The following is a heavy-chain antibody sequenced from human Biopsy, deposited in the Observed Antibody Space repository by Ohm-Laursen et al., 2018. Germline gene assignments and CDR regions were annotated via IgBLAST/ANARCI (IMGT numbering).Heavy chain of an antibody. D-gene: IGHD1-26*01. J-gene: IGHJ4*02. Sequence: ASVKVSCKASGFTFSNSVVQWVRQARGQRLEWIGWIDVGSGYAVYAQNFQERVTITRDLSTSTANMELSSLRSDDTAVYYCAAEVGVTVDVGFWGQGTLVTVSS. V-gene: IGHV1-58*01. CDR2: IDVGSGYA. CDR3: AAEVGVTVDVGF. CDR1: GFTFSNSV.